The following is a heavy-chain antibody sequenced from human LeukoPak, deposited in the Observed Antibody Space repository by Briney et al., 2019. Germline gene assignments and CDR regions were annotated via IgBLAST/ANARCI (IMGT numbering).Heavy chain of an antibody. CDR1: GGSISSYY. Sequence: SETLSLTCTVSGGSISSYYWSWIRQPPGKGLEWIGYIYYSGSTNYNSSLKSRVTILVDMSKNQFSLKLSSVTAADTAVYYCARRAQLFSYTYYYGSGRSQGWDYWGQGTLVTVSS. V-gene: IGHV4-59*01. J-gene: IGHJ4*02. D-gene: IGHD3-10*01. CDR3: ARRAQLFSYTYYYGSGRSQGWDY. CDR2: IYYSGST.